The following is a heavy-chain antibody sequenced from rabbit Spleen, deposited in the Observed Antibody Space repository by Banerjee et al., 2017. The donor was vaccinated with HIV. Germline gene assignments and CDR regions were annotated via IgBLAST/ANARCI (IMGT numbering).Heavy chain of an antibody. Sequence: QSLEESGGDLVKPGASLTLTCTASGFSFSSRYYMCWVRQAPGKGLEWIACIYAGSSGDTYYANWAKGRFTISKTSSTTVTLQMTSLTAADTATYFCVRDQAGDADYGPYYLNLWGPGTLVTVS. CDR3: VRDQAGDADYGPYYLNL. V-gene: IGHV1S40*01. D-gene: IGHD2-1*01. CDR2: IYAGSSGDT. CDR1: GFSFSSRYY. J-gene: IGHJ4*01.